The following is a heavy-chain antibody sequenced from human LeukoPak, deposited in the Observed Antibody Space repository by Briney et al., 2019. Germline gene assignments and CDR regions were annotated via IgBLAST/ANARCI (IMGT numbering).Heavy chain of an antibody. V-gene: IGHV3-30*14. CDR3: ARVRFSALDY. D-gene: IGHD6-25*01. J-gene: IGHJ4*02. CDR1: GFTFSSYA. CDR2: ISYDGSNK. Sequence: GGSLRLSCAASGFTFSSYAMHWVRQAPGKGLEWVAVISYDGSNKYYADSVKGRFTFSRDSSKNTLYLQMNSLIVEDTAVYYCARVRFSALDYWGQGTLVTVSS.